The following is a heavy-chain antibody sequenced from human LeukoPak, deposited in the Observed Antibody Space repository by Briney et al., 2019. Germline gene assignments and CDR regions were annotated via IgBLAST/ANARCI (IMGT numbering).Heavy chain of an antibody. Sequence: SETLSLTCVVYGGSFSGYYWSWIRQPPGKGLEWIGEINHSGSTNYNPSLKSRVTISVDTSKNQFSLKLSSVTAADTAVHYCARRDPPLGWNDGDAFDIWGQGTMVTVSS. CDR2: INHSGST. CDR3: ARRDPPLGWNDGDAFDI. V-gene: IGHV4-34*01. CDR1: GGSFSGYY. D-gene: IGHD1-1*01. J-gene: IGHJ3*02.